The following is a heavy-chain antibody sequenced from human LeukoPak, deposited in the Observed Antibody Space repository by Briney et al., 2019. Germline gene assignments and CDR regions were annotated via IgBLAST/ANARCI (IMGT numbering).Heavy chain of an antibody. Sequence: SETLSLTCAVSGGSISSGGYSWSWIRQPPGKGLEWIGYIYHSGSTYYNPSLKSRVTISVDRSKNQFSLKLSSVTAADTAVYYCARSQGGSSSWYYYYYGMDVWGQGTTATVSS. CDR2: IYHSGST. CDR1: GGSISSGGYS. D-gene: IGHD6-13*01. J-gene: IGHJ6*02. CDR3: ARSQGGSSSWYYYYYGMDV. V-gene: IGHV4-30-2*01.